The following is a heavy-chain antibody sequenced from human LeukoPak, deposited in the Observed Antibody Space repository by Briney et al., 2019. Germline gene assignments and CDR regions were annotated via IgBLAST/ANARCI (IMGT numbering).Heavy chain of an antibody. CDR1: GYTLTELS. Sequence: ASVKVSCKVSGYTLTELSMHWVRQAPGKGPEWMGGFDPEDGETIYAQKFQGRVTMTEDTSTDTAYMELSSLRSEDTAVYYCATRGYYYGSGSYLPFDYWGQGTLVTVSS. CDR3: ATRGYYYGSGSYLPFDY. J-gene: IGHJ4*02. D-gene: IGHD3-10*01. V-gene: IGHV1-24*01. CDR2: FDPEDGET.